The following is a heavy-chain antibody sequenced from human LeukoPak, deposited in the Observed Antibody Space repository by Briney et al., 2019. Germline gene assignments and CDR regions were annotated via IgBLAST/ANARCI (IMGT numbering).Heavy chain of an antibody. Sequence: SETLSLTCAVYGGSFCGYYWSWIRQPPGKGLEWIGEINHSGSTNYNPSLKSRVTISVDTSKNQFSLKLSSVTAADTAVYYCARQVVAAYYFDYWGQGTLVTVSS. CDR3: ARQVVAAYYFDY. D-gene: IGHD3-22*01. CDR1: GGSFCGYY. V-gene: IGHV4-34*01. J-gene: IGHJ4*02. CDR2: INHSGST.